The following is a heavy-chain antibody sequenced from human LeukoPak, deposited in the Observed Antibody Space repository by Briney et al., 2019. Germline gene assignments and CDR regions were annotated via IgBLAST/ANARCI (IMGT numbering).Heavy chain of an antibody. V-gene: IGHV3-7*01. CDR1: GFTFSSYW. CDR2: IKQDGSEK. J-gene: IGHJ3*02. Sequence: PGGSLRLSCAASGFTFSSYWMSWVRQAPGKGLEWVANIKQDGSEKYYVDSVKGRFTIPRDNAKNSLYLQMNSLRAEDTAVYYCARTYYYDSSGYYYGRSAFDIWGQGTMVTVSS. CDR3: ARTYYYDSSGYYYGRSAFDI. D-gene: IGHD3-22*01.